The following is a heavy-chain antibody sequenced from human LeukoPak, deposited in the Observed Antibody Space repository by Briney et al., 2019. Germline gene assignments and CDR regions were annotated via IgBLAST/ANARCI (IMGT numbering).Heavy chain of an antibody. Sequence: SETLSLTCTVSGGSISSYYWSWIRQPPGKGLEWIGYIYYSGSTNYNPSLKSRVTMSVGTSKNQFSLKLSSVTAADTAVYYCARGSPWWYSSSSGGVYYMDVWGKGTTVTVSS. D-gene: IGHD6-6*01. CDR2: IYYSGST. CDR1: GGSISSYY. J-gene: IGHJ6*03. V-gene: IGHV4-59*12. CDR3: ARGSPWWYSSSSGGVYYMDV.